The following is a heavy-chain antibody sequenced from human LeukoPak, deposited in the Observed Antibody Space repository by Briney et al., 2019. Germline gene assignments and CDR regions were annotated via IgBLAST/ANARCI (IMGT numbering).Heavy chain of an antibody. J-gene: IGHJ6*02. Sequence: ASVKVSCKASGYTFTGCYMHWVRQAPGQGLEWMGWINPNSGGTNYAQKFQGRVTMTRDTSISTAYMELSRLRSDDTAVYYCARAYCSRTSCYGMDVWGQGTTVTVSS. CDR3: ARAYCSRTSCYGMDV. D-gene: IGHD2-2*01. V-gene: IGHV1-2*02. CDR2: INPNSGGT. CDR1: GYTFTGCY.